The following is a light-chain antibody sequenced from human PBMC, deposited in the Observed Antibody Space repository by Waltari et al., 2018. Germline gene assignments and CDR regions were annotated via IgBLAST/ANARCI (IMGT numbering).Light chain of an antibody. CDR1: QSLNNW. CDR3: QQYQKSPWT. J-gene: IGKJ1*01. V-gene: IGKV1-5*03. Sequence: DIQITHSPSTLSASVGDRVTITCRASQSLNNWLAWFQQKPGKAPKVLIYKASILESGVPSRFSGSVSGTEFTLTISSLQPDDFGSYYCQQYQKSPWTFGQGTKVEIK. CDR2: KAS.